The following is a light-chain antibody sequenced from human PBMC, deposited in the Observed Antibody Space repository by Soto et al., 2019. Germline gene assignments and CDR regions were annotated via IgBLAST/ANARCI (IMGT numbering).Light chain of an antibody. CDR3: QTWGADSVI. CDR2: LNSDGSH. J-gene: IGLJ2*01. Sequence: QLVLTQSPSASASLGASVKLTCTLSSGHSSYAIAWHQQQPEKGPRFLMKLNSDGSHSKGDGISDRFSGSSSGAERYLTISSRQSEDEADYYCQTWGADSVIFGGGTKLTVL. CDR1: SGHSSYA. V-gene: IGLV4-69*01.